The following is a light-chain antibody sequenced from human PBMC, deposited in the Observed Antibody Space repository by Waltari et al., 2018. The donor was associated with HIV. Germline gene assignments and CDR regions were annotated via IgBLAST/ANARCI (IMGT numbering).Light chain of an antibody. Sequence: QSALTQAASVSGSPGQSITIYCPGSSSDIGAYNYVSWYQQHPDKVPKLVIYEVSNRPSGISNRFSGSNSGNTASLTISVLQADDEASYYCSSYTASSTLDVVFGGGTRLTVL. CDR2: EVS. V-gene: IGLV2-14*03. CDR3: SSYTASSTLDVV. CDR1: SSDIGAYNY. J-gene: IGLJ2*01.